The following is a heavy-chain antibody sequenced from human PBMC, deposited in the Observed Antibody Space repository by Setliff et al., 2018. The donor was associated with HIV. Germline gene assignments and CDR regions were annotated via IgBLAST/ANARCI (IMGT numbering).Heavy chain of an antibody. CDR3: ARDIPPEYPGFDL. CDR1: GFIFNNFW. CDR2: ISGSGTTT. V-gene: IGHV3-74*01. J-gene: IGHJ3*01. D-gene: IGHD6-6*01. Sequence: GGSLRLSCSTSGFIFNNFWMHWVRQAPGKGLVWVSCISGSGTTTKYADFVKGRFTISRDNAKSTLYLQMNSLRVEDTAVYYCARDIPPEYPGFDLWGQGTVVTVSS.